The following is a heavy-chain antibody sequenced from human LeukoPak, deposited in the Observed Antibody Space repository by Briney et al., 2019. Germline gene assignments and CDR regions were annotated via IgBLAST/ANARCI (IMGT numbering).Heavy chain of an antibody. J-gene: IGHJ4*02. V-gene: IGHV4-34*01. CDR2: INHSGST. CDR1: GGSFSGYY. CDR3: ARLLVATINPRFDY. D-gene: IGHD5-12*01. Sequence: SETLSLTCAVYGGSFSGYYWSWIRQPPGKGLEWIGEINHSGSTNYNPSLKSRVTISVDTSKNQFSLKLSSVTAADTAVYYCARLLVATINPRFDYWGQGTLVTVSS.